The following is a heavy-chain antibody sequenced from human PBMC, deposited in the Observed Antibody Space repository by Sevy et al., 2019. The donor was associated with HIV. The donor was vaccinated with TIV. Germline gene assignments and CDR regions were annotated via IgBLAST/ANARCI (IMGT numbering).Heavy chain of an antibody. D-gene: IGHD3-10*01. CDR3: AKALYGSGRYYNLGY. J-gene: IGHJ4*02. V-gene: IGHV1-69*13. Sequence: ASVKVSCKASGGTFSSYAISWVRQAPGQGLEWMGGIIPIFGAANYAQNFQGRVTITADESTSTVYMELSSLRSEDTAVYYCAKALYGSGRYYNLGYWGQGTLVTVSS. CDR1: GGTFSSYA. CDR2: IIPIFGAA.